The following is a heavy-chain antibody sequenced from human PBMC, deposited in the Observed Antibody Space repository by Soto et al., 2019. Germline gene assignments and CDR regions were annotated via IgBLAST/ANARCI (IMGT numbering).Heavy chain of an antibody. CDR3: GDSKGLAADGLVRKDGFHY. CDR1: GFSLSTSGVG. CDR2: IYWDGDK. J-gene: IGHJ4*02. Sequence: QITLKESGPTLVKPTQTLTLTCTFSGFSLSTSGVGVGWIRQSPGKALEWLAMIYWDGDKRYSPSLKSRLTSTKETSKNQVALTMIKMDPVDTATYYCGDSKGLAADGLVRKDGFHYWGQGTLVTVSS. V-gene: IGHV2-5*02. D-gene: IGHD6-25*01.